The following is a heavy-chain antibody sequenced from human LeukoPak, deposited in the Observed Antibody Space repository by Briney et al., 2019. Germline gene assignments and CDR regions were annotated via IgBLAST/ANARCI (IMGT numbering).Heavy chain of an antibody. D-gene: IGHD3-10*01. CDR2: IYYSGST. J-gene: IGHJ5*02. CDR3: ARVGEVTMVRGVMLGDWFDP. CDR1: GGSISSGDYY. Sequence: SETLSLTCTVSGGSISSGDYYWSWIRQPPGKGLEWIGYIYYSGSTYYNPSLKSRVTISVDTSKNQFSLKLSSVTAADTAVYYCARVGEVTMVRGVMLGDWFDPWGQGTLVTVSS. V-gene: IGHV4-30-4*01.